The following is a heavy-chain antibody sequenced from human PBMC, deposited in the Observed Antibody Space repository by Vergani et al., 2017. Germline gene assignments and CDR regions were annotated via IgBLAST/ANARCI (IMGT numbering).Heavy chain of an antibody. D-gene: IGHD6-19*01. CDR3: ARHSTVEWLVKLGWIDP. CDR2: IYYSGST. J-gene: IGHJ5*02. V-gene: IGHV4-39*01. Sequence: QLQLQESGPGLVKPSATLSLPCSVPGAPIRSSNHYWGWIGQPPGKGLEWIASIYYSGSTYYNPSLKSRVTISVDTSKNQLSLKRSSVTAADTAVYFCARHSTVEWLVKLGWIDPWGQGILVTVSS. CDR1: GAPIRSSNHY.